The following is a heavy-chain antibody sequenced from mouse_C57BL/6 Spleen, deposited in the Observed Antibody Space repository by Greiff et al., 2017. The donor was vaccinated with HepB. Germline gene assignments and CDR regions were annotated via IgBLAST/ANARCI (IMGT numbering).Heavy chain of an antibody. J-gene: IGHJ1*03. CDR2: INPSSGYT. V-gene: IGHV1-7*01. CDR3: ARSADPSYGYFDV. CDR1: GYTFTSSW. Sequence: VQLQQSGAELAKPGASVKLSCKASGYTFTSSWMHWVKQRPGQGLDWIGYINPSSGYTKYNQKFKDKATLTADKSSSTAYMQLSSLTYEDSAVYYCARSADPSYGYFDVWGTGTTVTVSS.